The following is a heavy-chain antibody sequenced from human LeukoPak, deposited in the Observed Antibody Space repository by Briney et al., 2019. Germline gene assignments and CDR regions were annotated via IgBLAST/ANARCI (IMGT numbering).Heavy chain of an antibody. V-gene: IGHV4-4*02. CDR3: ARSPSYYSLFDY. CDR1: GGSISSSNW. Sequence: SETLSLTCAVSGGSISSSNWWSWVRQPPGKGLEWIGEIYHSGSTNYNPSLKSRVTISVDTSKNQFSLKLSSVTAADTAVYYCARSPSYYSLFDYWGQGTLVTVSS. CDR2: IYHSGST. J-gene: IGHJ4*02. D-gene: IGHD3-10*01.